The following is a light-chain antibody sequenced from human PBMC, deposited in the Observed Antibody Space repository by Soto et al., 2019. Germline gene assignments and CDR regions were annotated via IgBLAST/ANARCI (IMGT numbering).Light chain of an antibody. V-gene: IGLV1-47*02. CDR3: AAWDASLSACV. CDR1: DSNIGSNS. CDR2: YNN. J-gene: IGLJ3*02. Sequence: QSVLTQPPSASGTAGQVVTISCSGGDSNIGSNSVYWYQHLPRMAPKLLIYYNNQRPSGVPDRFSGSRSGTSASLAIVGLRSEDEAVYYCAAWDASLSACVFGNGTMLTVL.